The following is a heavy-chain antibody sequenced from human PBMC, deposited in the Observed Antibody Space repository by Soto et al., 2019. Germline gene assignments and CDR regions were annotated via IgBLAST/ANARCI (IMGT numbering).Heavy chain of an antibody. Sequence: APETRSLTCAVSGDSIISGYYWAWIRQSPGKGLEWIGSIYHSGTTYDNPSLKSRVTISVDMSKNQFSLKLSSVTAADTAVYYCARLLDYSRGHYYFDYWGQGSLVIVSS. J-gene: IGHJ4*02. CDR1: GDSIISGYY. CDR3: ARLLDYSRGHYYFDY. CDR2: IYHSGTT. V-gene: IGHV4-38-2*01. D-gene: IGHD3-22*01.